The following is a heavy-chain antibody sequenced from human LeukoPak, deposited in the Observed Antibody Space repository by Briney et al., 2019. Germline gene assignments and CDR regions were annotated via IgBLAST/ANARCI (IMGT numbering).Heavy chain of an antibody. Sequence: GASVKVSCKASGGTFSSYAISWVRQAPGQGLEWMGRIIPILGIANYAQKFQGRVTITADKSTSTAYMELSSLRSEDTAVYYCAITLRDTAMAITWYYFDYWGQGTLVTVSS. CDR1: GGTFSSYA. V-gene: IGHV1-69*04. CDR2: IIPILGIA. J-gene: IGHJ4*02. D-gene: IGHD5-18*01. CDR3: AITLRDTAMAITWYYFDY.